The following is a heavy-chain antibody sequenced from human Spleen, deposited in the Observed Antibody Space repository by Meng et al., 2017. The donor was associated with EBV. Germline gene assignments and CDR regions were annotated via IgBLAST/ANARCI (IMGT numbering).Heavy chain of an antibody. Sequence: QLQESGPGLVKPSHTLSLTCAVSGGSISSGGYYWSWIRQPPGKGLEWIGYIYYSGSTYYNPSLKSRVTISVDASKNQFSLKLSSVTAADTAVYYCARTAMVRYFDYWGQGTLVTVSS. CDR2: IYYSGST. CDR1: GGSISSGGYY. CDR3: ARTAMVRYFDY. J-gene: IGHJ4*02. V-gene: IGHV4-30-4*01. D-gene: IGHD5-18*01.